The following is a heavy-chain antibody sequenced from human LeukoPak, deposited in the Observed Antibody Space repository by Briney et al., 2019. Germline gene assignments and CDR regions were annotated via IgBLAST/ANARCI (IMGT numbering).Heavy chain of an antibody. D-gene: IGHD3-3*01. CDR3: PGAGDNDFWSGWDGGDNWFDP. CDR2: INPIFGTT. J-gene: IGHJ5*02. Sequence: SVKDSCKASGGTFISYSIRWVRQPPGKGLEWMGRINPIFGTTNYAQTFQGRVTITADKSPHEAYIDVSELTSNHTPGYYFPGAGDNDFWSGWDGGDNWFDPWGQGTLVTVSS. CDR1: GGTFISYS. V-gene: IGHV1-69*06.